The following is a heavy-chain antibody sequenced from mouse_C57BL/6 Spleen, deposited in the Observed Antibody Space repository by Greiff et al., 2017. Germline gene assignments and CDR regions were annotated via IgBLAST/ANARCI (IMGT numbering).Heavy chain of an antibody. CDR2: ISDGGSYT. D-gene: IGHD2-2*01. V-gene: IGHV5-4*01. CDR3: AREGGFMVTTDGIFDY. J-gene: IGHJ2*01. CDR1: GFTFSSYA. Sequence: DVQLVESGGGLVKPGGSLKLSCAASGFTFSSYAMSWVRQTPEKRLEWVATISDGGSYTYYPDNVKGRFTISRDNAKNNLYLQMSHLKSEDTAMYYCAREGGFMVTTDGIFDYWGQGTTLTVSS.